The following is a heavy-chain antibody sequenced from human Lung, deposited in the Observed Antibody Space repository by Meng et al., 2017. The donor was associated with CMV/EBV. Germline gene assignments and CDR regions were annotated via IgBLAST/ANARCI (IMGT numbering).Heavy chain of an antibody. CDR3: ARVYYDTRGSSHYFDY. CDR1: GYTFTGYY. D-gene: IGHD3-22*01. CDR2: INPYTGGT. Sequence: ASXXVSXKASGYTFTGYYMHWVRQAPGQGLEWMGWINPYTGGTNYPQKFQGRVTITRDTSISTAYLDLSRLRSDDTAVYYCARVYYDTRGSSHYFDYWGQGXLVTVSS. V-gene: IGHV1-2*02. J-gene: IGHJ4*02.